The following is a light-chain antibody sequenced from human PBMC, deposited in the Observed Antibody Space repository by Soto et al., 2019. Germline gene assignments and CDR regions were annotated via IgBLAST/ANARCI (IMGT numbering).Light chain of an antibody. Sequence: EIVLTQSPGPLSLSPGERATLSCRASQSVSNSYLAWYQQKTGQAPRLLIYGAYSRATGIPDRFSGSASGTDFTLTISTLEPADFAMYYCQQYGRIPHSTVGPGTKVDIK. CDR1: QSVSNSY. V-gene: IGKV3-20*01. CDR3: QQYGRIPHST. J-gene: IGKJ3*01. CDR2: GAY.